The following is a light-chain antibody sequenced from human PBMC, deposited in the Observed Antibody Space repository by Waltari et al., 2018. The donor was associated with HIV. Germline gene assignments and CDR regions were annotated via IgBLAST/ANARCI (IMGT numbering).Light chain of an antibody. V-gene: IGLV1-47*01. Sequence: QSVLTQTHSASGGPGQRVTNIGTNSVFWYHHLPGAAPRLLIYGNNQRPSGVPDRFSASKSDTSASLAISGLRSEDEGDYYCAIWSDSLTGWVFGGGTKVTVL. CDR2: GNN. CDR3: AIWSDSLTGWV. J-gene: IGLJ3*02. CDR1: IGTNS.